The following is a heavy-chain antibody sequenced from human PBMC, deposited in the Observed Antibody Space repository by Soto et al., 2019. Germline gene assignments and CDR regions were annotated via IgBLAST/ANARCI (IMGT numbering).Heavy chain of an antibody. V-gene: IGHV3-49*03. D-gene: IGHD2-15*01. CDR1: GFTFGDDA. CDR3: TSSGPVVVATPAPRSYYMDV. Sequence: PGGSLRLSCTASGFTFGDDAMSWFRQAPGKGQKWLNFIRSKVYGGTTEYAASVKGRFTISRDDSKSIAYLQMNSLKTEATAGYYCTSSGPVVVATPAPRSYYMDVWGKGTTVTVSS. J-gene: IGHJ6*03. CDR2: IRSKVYGGTT.